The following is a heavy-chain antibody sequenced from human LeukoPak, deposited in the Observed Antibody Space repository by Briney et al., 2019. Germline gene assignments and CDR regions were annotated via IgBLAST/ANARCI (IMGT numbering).Heavy chain of an antibody. CDR1: GGSISSYY. CDR3: ARDQYYYDSSGYVIFDY. J-gene: IGHJ4*02. V-gene: IGHV4-4*07. Sequence: SETLSLTCTVSGGSISSYYWSWIRQPAGKGLEWIGRIYTSGSTNYNPPLKSRVTMSVDTSKNQFSLKLSSVTAADTAVYYCARDQYYYDSSGYVIFDYWGQGTLVTVSS. D-gene: IGHD3-22*01. CDR2: IYTSGST.